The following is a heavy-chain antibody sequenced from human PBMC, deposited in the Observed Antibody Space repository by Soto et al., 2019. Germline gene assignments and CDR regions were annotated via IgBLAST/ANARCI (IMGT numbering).Heavy chain of an antibody. CDR3: ARRGYCSGGSCPNAFDI. J-gene: IGHJ3*02. D-gene: IGHD2-15*01. V-gene: IGHV5-51*01. CDR2: IYPGDSDT. CDR1: GYSFTSYW. Sequence: RGESLKISCKGSGYSFTSYWIGWVRQMPGKGLDWMGIIYPGDSDTRYSPSFQGQVAISADKSTRTADLQWSSLKASDTAMYYCARRGYCSGGSCPNAFDIWGQGTMVTVSS.